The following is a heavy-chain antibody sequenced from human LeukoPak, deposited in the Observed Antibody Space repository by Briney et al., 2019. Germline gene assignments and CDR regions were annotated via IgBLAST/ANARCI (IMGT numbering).Heavy chain of an antibody. CDR1: GFTLSTYA. D-gene: IGHD2-8*01. CDR2: IGNSGNT. J-gene: IGHJ6*03. V-gene: IGHV3-23*01. Sequence: GGSLRLSCAASGFTLSTYAMSWVRQAPGKGLEWVSAIGNSGNTYYPDSVKGRFTISRDNSKNTLYLQMNSLRAEDTAVYYCAKDRCSNGIGCYYYYMDVWGKGTTVTISS. CDR3: AKDRCSNGIGCYYYYMDV.